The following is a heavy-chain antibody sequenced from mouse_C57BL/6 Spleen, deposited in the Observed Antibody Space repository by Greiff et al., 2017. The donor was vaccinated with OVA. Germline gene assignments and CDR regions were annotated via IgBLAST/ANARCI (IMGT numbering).Heavy chain of an antibody. V-gene: IGHV14-1*01. J-gene: IGHJ3*01. CDR3: TTDDGYSWFAY. D-gene: IGHD2-3*01. CDR1: GFNIKDYY. CDR2: IDPEDGDT. Sequence: EVQLQQSGAELVRPGASVKLSCTASGFNIKDYYMHWVKQRPEQGLEWIGRIDPEDGDTEYAPKFQGKATMTADTSSNKAYLQLSSLTSEDTAVYYCTTDDGYSWFAYWGQGTLVTVSA.